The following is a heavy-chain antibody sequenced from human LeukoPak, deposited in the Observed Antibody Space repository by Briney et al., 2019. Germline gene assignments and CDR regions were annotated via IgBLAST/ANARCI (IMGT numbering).Heavy chain of an antibody. CDR3: AVTYYYDSSGYYWVRRRPNYFDY. Sequence: PSETLSLTCAVYGGSFSVYYWSWIRQPPRKGLEWVGSIYHSGSTYYNPSLKSRVTISVDTSKNQFSLKLSSVTAADTAVYYCAVTYYYDSSGYYWVRRRPNYFDYWGQGTLVTVSS. CDR2: IYHSGST. D-gene: IGHD3-22*01. V-gene: IGHV4-34*01. CDR1: GGSFSVYY. J-gene: IGHJ4*02.